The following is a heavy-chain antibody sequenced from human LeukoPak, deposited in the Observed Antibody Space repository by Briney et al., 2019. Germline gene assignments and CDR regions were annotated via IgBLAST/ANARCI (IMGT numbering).Heavy chain of an antibody. CDR1: GGSISSYY. V-gene: IGHV4-59*01. J-gene: IGHJ3*02. CDR2: IYYSGST. Sequence: SETLSLTCTVSGGSISSYYWSWIRQPPGKGLEWIGYIYYSGSTNYNPSLKSRVTISVDTSKNQFSLKLSSVTAADTAVYYCARGYYDSSGYFGDDAFDIWGQGTMVTVSS. D-gene: IGHD3-22*01. CDR3: ARGYYDSSGYFGDDAFDI.